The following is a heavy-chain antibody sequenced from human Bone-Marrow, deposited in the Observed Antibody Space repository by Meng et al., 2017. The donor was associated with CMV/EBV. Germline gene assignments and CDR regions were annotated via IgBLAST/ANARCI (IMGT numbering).Heavy chain of an antibody. CDR2: ISDDGNKK. D-gene: IGHD4-17*01. V-gene: IGHV3-30-3*01. CDR1: GFTFSDYY. J-gene: IGHJ6*02. CDR3: AREYGSLRSYYFYGMDV. Sequence: GESLKISCAASGFTFSDYYMSWIRQAPGKGLEWVAVISDDGNKKYYADSVKGRFTISGDNSKDTFYLQMNSLRTEDTALYYCAREYGSLRSYYFYGMDVWGQGTTVTVSS.